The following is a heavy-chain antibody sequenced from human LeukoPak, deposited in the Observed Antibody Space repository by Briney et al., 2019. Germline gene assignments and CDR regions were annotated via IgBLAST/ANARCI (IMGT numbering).Heavy chain of an antibody. V-gene: IGHV3-33*06. CDR1: GFTFSSYG. CDR3: GKATKRYCTSASCQGYFDY. J-gene: IGHJ4*02. D-gene: IGHD2-2*01. CDR2: IWYDGNHK. Sequence: GGSPRLSCAASGFTFSSYGMHWVRQAPAKGLEWVAIIWYDGNHKYYVDSVNSRFTISRDNSNNTLYLQMESLIADDTTVYYCGKATKRYCTSASCQGYFDYWGKGALVTV.